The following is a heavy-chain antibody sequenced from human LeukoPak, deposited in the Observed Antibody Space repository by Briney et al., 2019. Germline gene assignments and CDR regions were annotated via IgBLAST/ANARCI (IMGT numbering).Heavy chain of an antibody. Sequence: SETLSLTCTISGASLSTSTHYWGWLRQPPGKGLEWIGSIYYQGRAYLNPSLRSRVTISVDTSKSQVSLKLTSVSAADTAVYYCARHALVTAISTYNWLDPWGQGTLVTVSS. D-gene: IGHD2-21*02. CDR1: GASLSTSTHY. CDR3: ARHALVTAISTYNWLDP. V-gene: IGHV4-39*01. CDR2: IYYQGRA. J-gene: IGHJ5*02.